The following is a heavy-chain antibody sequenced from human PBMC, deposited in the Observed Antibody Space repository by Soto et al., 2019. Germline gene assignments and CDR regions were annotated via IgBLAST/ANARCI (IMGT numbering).Heavy chain of an antibody. D-gene: IGHD3-10*01. V-gene: IGHV1-69*01. Sequence: QVQLVQSGAEVRKLGSSVKVSCKSSGGIFRSNAISWVRQAPGQGLEWMGAIIPQFPTPYYAQKFQGRVTITADESTSAAYMALHRLTSDDTAVYFCARDAADTPMVYWGQGTPLTVSS. CDR2: IIPQFPTP. CDR3: ARDAADTPMVY. CDR1: GGIFRSNA. J-gene: IGHJ1*01.